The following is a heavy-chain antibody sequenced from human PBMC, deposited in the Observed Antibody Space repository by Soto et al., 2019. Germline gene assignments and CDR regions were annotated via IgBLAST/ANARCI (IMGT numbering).Heavy chain of an antibody. V-gene: IGHV4-59*03. CDR1: GASINSDY. J-gene: IGHJ5*02. D-gene: IGHD5-12*01. CDR3: ARFTYKSGFNWFDP. Sequence: SETLSLTCTVSGASINSDYWSWIRQSPGKGLEWIGYIYHMGGTDYNPPLKSRVTISIDKSKNQFSLNLRSVTAADTAVYFCARFTYKSGFNWFDPWGQGTQVTVSS. CDR2: IYHMGGT.